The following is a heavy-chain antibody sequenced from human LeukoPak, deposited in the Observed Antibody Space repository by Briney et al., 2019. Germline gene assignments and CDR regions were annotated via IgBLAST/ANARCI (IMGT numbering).Heavy chain of an antibody. Sequence: GGYLRLSCAANGFTFSNYAMSWVREAPGKGLEWVSAISGSGGSTYYADSVKGRSTISRDNSKNTLYLQMDSLRAEDTAVYYCAKRYYYDSGGYQGYFDYWGQGTLVTVSS. CDR2: ISGSGGST. CDR3: AKRYYYDSGGYQGYFDY. V-gene: IGHV3-23*01. J-gene: IGHJ4*02. CDR1: GFTFSNYA. D-gene: IGHD3-22*01.